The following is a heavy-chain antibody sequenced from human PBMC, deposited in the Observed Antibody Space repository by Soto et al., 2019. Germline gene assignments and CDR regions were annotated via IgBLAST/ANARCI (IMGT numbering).Heavy chain of an antibody. V-gene: IGHV3-33*01. Sequence: VGSLRLSCAASGFTFSNYGMHWVRQAPGKGLEWVAVIWYDGSNKYYADSVKGRFTISRDSSKNTLYLQMNSLRAEDTAVYYCARSAISAWSADYWGQGTLVTVSS. D-gene: IGHD3-3*01. CDR1: GFTFSNYG. J-gene: IGHJ4*02. CDR3: ARSAISAWSADY. CDR2: IWYDGSNK.